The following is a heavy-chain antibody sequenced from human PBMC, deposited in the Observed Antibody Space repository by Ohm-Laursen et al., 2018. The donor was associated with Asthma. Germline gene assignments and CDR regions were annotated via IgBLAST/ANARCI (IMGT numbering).Heavy chain of an antibody. J-gene: IGHJ6*02. V-gene: IGHV3-30-3*01. Sequence: SLRLSCAASGFTLSSYAMHWVRQPPAKGLAWVAVISYDGRNKYYPDSVKDRFTISRDNSKNTLYLQMNSLRAEDRAVYYCARDFTSGGYCSGGSCYSSYYYGMDVWGQGTTVTVSS. CDR2: ISYDGRNK. CDR1: GFTLSSYA. D-gene: IGHD2-15*01. CDR3: ARDFTSGGYCSGGSCYSSYYYGMDV.